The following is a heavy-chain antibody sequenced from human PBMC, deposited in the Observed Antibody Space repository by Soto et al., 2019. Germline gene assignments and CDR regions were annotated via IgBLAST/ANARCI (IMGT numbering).Heavy chain of an antibody. J-gene: IGHJ4*02. CDR1: GFTFSSYW. Sequence: EVQLVESGGGLVHLGGSRRLSCAASGFTFSSYWMTWVRQAPGKGLEWVANIKHDGSEKYNVDSVKGRFTIPRDNAGNSVLREMKSLRSEDAAVYSCVRDRSGSYLEGCDYWGQGTLVSVSS. D-gene: IGHD1-26*01. CDR3: VRDRSGSYLEGCDY. CDR2: IKHDGSEK. V-gene: IGHV3-7*01.